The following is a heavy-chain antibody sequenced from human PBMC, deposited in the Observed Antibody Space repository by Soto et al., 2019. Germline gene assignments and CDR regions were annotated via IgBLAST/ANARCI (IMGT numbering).Heavy chain of an antibody. D-gene: IGHD3-3*01. CDR1: GYTFTSYG. Sequence: KVSCKASGYTFTSYGISWVRQAPGQGLEWMGWISAYNGNTNYAQKLQGRVTMTTDTSTSTAYMELRSLRSDDTAVYYCARGGPDFYDFWSGSEPNFDYWGQGTLGTVSS. CDR3: ARGGPDFYDFWSGSEPNFDY. J-gene: IGHJ4*02. V-gene: IGHV1-18*01. CDR2: ISAYNGNT.